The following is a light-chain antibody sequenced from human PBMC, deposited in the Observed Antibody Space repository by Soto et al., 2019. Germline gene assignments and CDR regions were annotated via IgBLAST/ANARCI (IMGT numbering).Light chain of an antibody. CDR1: QTIRSW. CDR2: KAS. J-gene: IGKJ1*01. V-gene: IGKV1-5*03. Sequence: IKMTQSPSTLSGSVGDRVTITCRASQTIRSWLAWYQQKPGKAPKLLIYKASSLKSGVPSRFSGSGSGTEFTLTISSLQPDDFATYYCQHYNSYSEAFGQGTMVDI. CDR3: QHYNSYSEA.